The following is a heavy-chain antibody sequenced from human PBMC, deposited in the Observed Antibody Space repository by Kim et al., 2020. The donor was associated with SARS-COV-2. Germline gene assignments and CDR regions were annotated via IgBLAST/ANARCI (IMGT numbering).Heavy chain of an antibody. CDR1: GFTFSSYS. CDR2: ISSSSSTI. D-gene: IGHD3-10*01. J-gene: IGHJ6*02. Sequence: GGSLRLSCAASGFTFSSYSMNWVRQAPGKGLEWVSYISSSSSTIYYADSVKGRFTISRDNAKNSLYLQMNSLRDEDTAVYYCARYGRGVTMVRGVVYYYYYGMDVWGQGTTVTVSS. CDR3: ARYGRGVTMVRGVVYYYYYGMDV. V-gene: IGHV3-48*02.